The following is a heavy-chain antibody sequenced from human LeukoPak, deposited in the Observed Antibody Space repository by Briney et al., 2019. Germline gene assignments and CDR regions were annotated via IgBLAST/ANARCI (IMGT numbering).Heavy chain of an antibody. CDR3: ASRGTTGS. J-gene: IGHJ5*02. D-gene: IGHD1-1*01. V-gene: IGHV3-23*01. Sequence: GGSLRLSCAASGFTFSSYAMSWVRQTPGKGLEWVSTVSGGGSEKNYADSVKGRFTISRDNSRNTLYLQMNSLRDEDTAVYYCASRGTTGSWGQGTLVTVSS. CDR1: GFTFSSYA. CDR2: VSGGGSEK.